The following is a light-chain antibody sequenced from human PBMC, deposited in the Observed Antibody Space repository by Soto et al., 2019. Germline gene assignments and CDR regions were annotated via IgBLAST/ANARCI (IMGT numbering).Light chain of an antibody. CDR3: HQYGDSSWT. CDR2: GES. J-gene: IGKJ1*01. Sequence: EIVLTQAPDTLSLSPGERATLSCRASQSLSSTYLAWYQHKTGQAPRILIYGESSRATGIPDRFSGSGSGTDLNLSISRLEPEDLGVYYCHQYGDSSWTCGQGTKVDIK. V-gene: IGKV3-20*01. CDR1: QSLSSTY.